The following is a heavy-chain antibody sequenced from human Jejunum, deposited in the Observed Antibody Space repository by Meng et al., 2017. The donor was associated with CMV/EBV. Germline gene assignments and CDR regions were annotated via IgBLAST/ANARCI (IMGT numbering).Heavy chain of an antibody. Sequence: VQLQEAGPGLVNPSETLSLICTVSGGSINNYYWNWIRQSAGKGLEWIWRIYTSGSTNYNPSLQSRVTMSVDTSKNQFSLKLTSVTAADTAVCYCARGYSSDWYDYWGQGALVTVSS. CDR2: IYTSGST. J-gene: IGHJ4*02. D-gene: IGHD6-19*01. V-gene: IGHV4-4*07. CDR1: GGSINNYY. CDR3: ARGYSSDWYDY.